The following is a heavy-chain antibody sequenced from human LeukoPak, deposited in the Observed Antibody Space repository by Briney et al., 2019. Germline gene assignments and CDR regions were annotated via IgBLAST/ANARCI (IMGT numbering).Heavy chain of an antibody. CDR2: IIPILAIT. V-gene: IGHV1-69*04. J-gene: IGHJ4*02. CDR1: GGTFSTYG. Sequence: ASVKVSCKASGGTFSTYGITWVRQAPGQGLEWMGRIIPILAITNYAQKFRDRVTITADKSTGTAYMDLSSLRSDDTAVYFCARESWVCESSTCYQPFDYWGQGTLVTVSS. D-gene: IGHD3-16*01. CDR3: ARESWVCESSTCYQPFDY.